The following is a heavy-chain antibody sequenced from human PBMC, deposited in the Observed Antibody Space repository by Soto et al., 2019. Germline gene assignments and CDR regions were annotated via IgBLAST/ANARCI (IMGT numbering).Heavy chain of an antibody. V-gene: IGHV3-23*01. D-gene: IGHD6-13*01. CDR2: ISGSGGST. CDR1: GFTFSSYA. J-gene: IGHJ4*02. Sequence: PGGSLRLSCVASGFTFSSYAMSWVRQAPGKGLEWVSAISGSGGSTYYADSVKGRFTMTEDTSTDTAYMELSSLRSEDTAVYYCHISWPRRVIDYWGQGTLVTVSS. CDR3: HISWPRRVIDY.